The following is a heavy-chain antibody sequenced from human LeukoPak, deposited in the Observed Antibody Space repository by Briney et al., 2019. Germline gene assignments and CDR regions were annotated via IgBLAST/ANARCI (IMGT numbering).Heavy chain of an antibody. CDR2: MNPNSGNT. CDR3: ARGLYDINYYYYYMDV. Sequence: GASVKVSCKASGYTFTSYDINWVRQATGQGLEWMGWMNPNSGNTGYAQKFQGRVTMTRNTSISTAYMELSSLRSEDTAVYYCARGLYDINYYYYYMDVWGKGTTVTISS. D-gene: IGHD3-9*01. V-gene: IGHV1-8*01. J-gene: IGHJ6*03. CDR1: GYTFTSYD.